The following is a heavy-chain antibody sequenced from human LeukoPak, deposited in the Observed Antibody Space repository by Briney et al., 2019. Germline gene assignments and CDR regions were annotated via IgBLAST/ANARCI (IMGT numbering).Heavy chain of an antibody. CDR2: IRGDTGDT. J-gene: IGHJ4*02. Sequence: ASVTLSCKTSGYTLSDYYMHWVRQAPGQGLEWMGRIRGDTGDTDSPQKFQGRVTMTRDTSTNTAYMELSRLRYDDTAMYFCARVRGNSCDYWGQGTLVTVSS. CDR1: GYTLSDYY. CDR3: ARVRGNSCDY. V-gene: IGHV1-2*06. D-gene: IGHD6-13*01.